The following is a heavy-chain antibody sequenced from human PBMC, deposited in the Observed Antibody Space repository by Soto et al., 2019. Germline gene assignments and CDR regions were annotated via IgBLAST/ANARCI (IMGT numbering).Heavy chain of an antibody. D-gene: IGHD2-2*01. CDR2: ISAYNGNT. Sequence: HVQLVQSGAEVKKPWASVKVSCKASGYTFTSYGISWVRQAPGQVLEWMGWISAYNGNTNYAQKLQGRVTMTTDTSTSTAYMELRGLRSDDTAVYYCARDPRRAAATPGTWFDPWGKGSLVTVSS. CDR3: ARDPRRAAATPGTWFDP. J-gene: IGHJ5*02. V-gene: IGHV1-18*04. CDR1: GYTFTSYG.